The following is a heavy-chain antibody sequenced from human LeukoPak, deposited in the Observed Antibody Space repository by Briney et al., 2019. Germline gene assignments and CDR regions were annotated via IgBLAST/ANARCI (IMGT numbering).Heavy chain of an antibody. D-gene: IGHD6-13*01. J-gene: IGHJ4*02. CDR2: INPSGGTT. CDR3: ARVPAAAGNLDY. V-gene: IGHV1-46*01. Sequence: ASVKVSCRASGYTFSSSYIHWVRQAPGQGLEWMGIINPSGGTTIYAQRFQGRVTMTRDTSTSTVYMELRSLRSDDTAVYYCARVPAAAGNLDYWGQGTLVTVSS. CDR1: GYTFSSSY.